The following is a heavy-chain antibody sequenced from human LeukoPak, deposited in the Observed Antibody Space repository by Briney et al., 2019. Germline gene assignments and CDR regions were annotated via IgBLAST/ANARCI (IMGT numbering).Heavy chain of an antibody. CDR2: IYYSGSM. CDR1: GGFIISSSYY. D-gene: IGHD5-12*01. CDR3: ARRGYDYYFVY. J-gene: IGHJ4*02. Sequence: SGALSLTCPVSGGFIISSSYYWGGLRQPPGKGLEGIGSIYYSGSMYYNPSLKSRVTISVDTSKNLFSLKLISVTAADTAVDYCARRGYDYYFVYWGQGTLFTVSS. V-gene: IGHV4-39*01.